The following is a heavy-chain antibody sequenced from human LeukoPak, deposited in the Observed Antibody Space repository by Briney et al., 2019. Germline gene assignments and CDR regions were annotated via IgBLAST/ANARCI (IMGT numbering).Heavy chain of an antibody. D-gene: IGHD5-24*01. CDR2: ISWNSGSI. CDR3: AKDSGDGYNNGAFDI. CDR1: GFTFDDYA. V-gene: IGHV3-9*01. J-gene: IGHJ3*02. Sequence: GGSLRLSCAASGFTFDDYAMHWVRQAPGKGLEWVSGISWNSGSIGYADSVKGRFTISRDNAKNSLYLQMNSLRAEDTALYYCAKDSGDGYNNGAFDIWGQGTMVTVSS.